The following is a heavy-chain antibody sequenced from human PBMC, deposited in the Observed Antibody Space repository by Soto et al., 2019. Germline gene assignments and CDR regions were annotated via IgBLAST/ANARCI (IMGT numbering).Heavy chain of an antibody. CDR2: ISYDGGNK. Sequence: GGSLRLSCAASGFTFRSYGMHWVRQAPGKGLGWLAVISYDGGNKYYTDSVKGRFTISRDNSKNTLYLQMNSLRAEDTAVYYCAKDGDVAAAGYYFDYWGQGTLVTVLL. CDR1: GFTFRSYG. CDR3: AKDGDVAAAGYYFDY. V-gene: IGHV3-30*18. D-gene: IGHD6-13*01. J-gene: IGHJ4*02.